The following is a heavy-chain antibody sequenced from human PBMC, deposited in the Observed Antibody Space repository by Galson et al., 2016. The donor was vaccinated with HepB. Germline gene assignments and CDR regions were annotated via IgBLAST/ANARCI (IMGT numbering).Heavy chain of an antibody. CDR1: GYSFTAYY. J-gene: IGHJ3*02. Sequence: SVKVSCKASGYSFTAYYVHWVRQAPGQGLEWMGWMNPNGGGTHYAQNFQGRVTMTRDTSINTAYMELSWLTSDNTALYFCARYFVHRVAPPTGAFDIWGQGTLVTVSS. CDR3: ARYFVHRVAPPTGAFDI. CDR2: MNPNGGGT. V-gene: IGHV1-2*02. D-gene: IGHD3-9*01.